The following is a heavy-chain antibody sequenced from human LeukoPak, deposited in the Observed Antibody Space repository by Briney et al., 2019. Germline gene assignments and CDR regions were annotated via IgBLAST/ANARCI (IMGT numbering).Heavy chain of an antibody. V-gene: IGHV1-8*02. CDR3: ARNRGFWREYYYYGMDV. CDR1: GYTFTNYD. CDR2: MNPNSGNT. D-gene: IGHD3-3*01. Sequence: VASVKVSCKASGYTFTNYDISWVRQATGQGLEWMGWMNPNSGNTGYAQKFQGRVTMTRNTSISTAYMELSSLRSEDTAVYYCARNRGFWREYYYYGMDVWGQGTTVTVSS. J-gene: IGHJ6*02.